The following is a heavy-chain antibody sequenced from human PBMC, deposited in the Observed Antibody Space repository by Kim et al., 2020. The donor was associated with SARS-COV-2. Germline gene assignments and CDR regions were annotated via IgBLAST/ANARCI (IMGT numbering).Heavy chain of an antibody. D-gene: IGHD2-21*02. V-gene: IGHV3-30*18. CDR1: GFTFSSYG. CDR2: ISYDGSNK. J-gene: IGHJ6*02. CDR3: AKGQFVVVTANYYGMDV. Sequence: GGSLRLSCAASGFTFSSYGMHWVRQAPGKGLEWVAVISYDGSNKYYADSVKGRFTISRDNSKNTLYLQMNSLRAEDTAVYYCAKGQFVVVTANYYGMDVWGQGTTVTVSS.